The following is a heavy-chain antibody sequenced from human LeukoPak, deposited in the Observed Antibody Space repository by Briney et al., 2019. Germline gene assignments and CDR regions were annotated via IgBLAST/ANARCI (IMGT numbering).Heavy chain of an antibody. CDR1: VCRHHTYG. V-gene: IGHV1-18*01. CDR3: ARHSGSYAFDY. J-gene: IGHJ4*02. D-gene: IGHD1-26*01. CDR2: VSTYNDKK. Sequence: ASVTVSCKGSVCRHHTYGIRWVRPAPGQGLEWMGWVSTYNDKKDYAQKFQGRVTMTRDTPTTTVYMELGSLRSDDTAVYYCARHSGSYAFDYWGQGTLVTVSS.